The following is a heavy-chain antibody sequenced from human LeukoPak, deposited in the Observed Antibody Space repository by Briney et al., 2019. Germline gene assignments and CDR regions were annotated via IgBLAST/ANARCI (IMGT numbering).Heavy chain of an antibody. CDR3: LVDRDDFLDY. V-gene: IGHV3-53*01. D-gene: IGHD2/OR15-2a*01. CDR1: GFTVSSNY. Sequence: GGSLRLSCAAPGFTVSSNYMSWVRQAPGKGLEWVSVIYSGGSTYYADSVKGRFTISRDNSKNTLYLQMNSLRAEDTAVYYCLVDRDDFLDYWGQGTLVTVSS. CDR2: IYSGGST. J-gene: IGHJ4*02.